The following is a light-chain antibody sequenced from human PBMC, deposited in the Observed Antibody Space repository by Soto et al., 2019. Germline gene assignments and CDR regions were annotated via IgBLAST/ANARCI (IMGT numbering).Light chain of an antibody. CDR3: QQYNSYS. CDR2: KAS. V-gene: IGKV1-5*03. Sequence: DIPMTQSPSTLSASLGDRLPIICRASQSISSWLAWYQQKPGKAPKLLIYKASSLESGVPSRFSGSGSGTEFTLTISSLQPDDFATYYCQQYNSYSFGQGTKVDIK. CDR1: QSISSW. J-gene: IGKJ1*01.